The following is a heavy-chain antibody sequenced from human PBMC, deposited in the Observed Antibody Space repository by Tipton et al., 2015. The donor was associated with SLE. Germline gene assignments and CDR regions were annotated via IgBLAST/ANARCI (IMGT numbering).Heavy chain of an antibody. J-gene: IGHJ4*02. D-gene: IGHD5/OR15-5a*01. CDR1: GFTLSDHH. Sequence: AVSGFTLSDHHMDWVRQAPGKGLEWIGRTRNKARSYTTEYAASVKGRFVISRDDSRNTLYLQMNNLRTGDTAIYYCARYQVSLLTDYWGQGTLVTVSS. CDR2: TRNKARSYTT. V-gene: IGHV3-72*01. CDR3: ARYQVSLLTDY.